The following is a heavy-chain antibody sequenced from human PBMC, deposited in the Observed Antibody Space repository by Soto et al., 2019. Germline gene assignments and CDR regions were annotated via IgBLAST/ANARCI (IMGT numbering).Heavy chain of an antibody. CDR1: GYSFISYD. D-gene: IGHD6-6*01. CDR3: ARGREYSRTFYP. V-gene: IGHV1-8*02. Sequence: QVQLVQSGAEVKKPGASVKVSCKASGYSFISYDINWVRQATGQGLEWMGWMNANSGNTGYAQKFQGRVTMTRNTSISTAYMELTSLRSEDTAVYHCARGREYSRTFYPWGHGTLVTVSS. J-gene: IGHJ5*02. CDR2: MNANSGNT.